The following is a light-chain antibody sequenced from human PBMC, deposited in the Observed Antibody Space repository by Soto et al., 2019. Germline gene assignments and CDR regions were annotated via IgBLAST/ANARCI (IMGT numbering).Light chain of an antibody. J-gene: IGKJ5*01. Sequence: EIVMTQSPATLSLSPGERATLSWRASQSVSSKLAWYQQKPGQAPRLLIFDAASRATAIPDRCSGGGSGTNVTLTISRLEPEDVAVYYCQQYGSSPPITVGQGTRLEI. V-gene: IGKV3-20*01. CDR2: DAA. CDR3: QQYGSSPPIT. CDR1: QSVSSK.